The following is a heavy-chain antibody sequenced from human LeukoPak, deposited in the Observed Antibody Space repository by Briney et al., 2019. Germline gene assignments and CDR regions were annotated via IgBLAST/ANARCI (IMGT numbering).Heavy chain of an antibody. Sequence: GGCLRLSCVASGFTFSRYNMNWVRQAPGKGLEWVSYISSSSSTIYYADSVKGRFTISRDNAKTSLYLQMNSLRDEDTAVYYCARMTHSGSYYFDYWGQGTLVTVSS. J-gene: IGHJ4*02. V-gene: IGHV3-48*02. CDR1: GFTFSRYN. CDR3: ARMTHSGSYYFDY. D-gene: IGHD1-26*01. CDR2: ISSSSSTI.